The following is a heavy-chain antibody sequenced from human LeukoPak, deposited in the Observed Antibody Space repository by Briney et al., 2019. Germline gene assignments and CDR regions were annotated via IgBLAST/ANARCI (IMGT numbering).Heavy chain of an antibody. Sequence: KSGGSLRLSCAASGFTFSSFGMNWVRQAPGKGLDWVSSISSSGGYIYYADSVKGRFTISRDNAKNSLYLQMNSLRAEDTAVYYCAREGAWYVSGSYSGYFYGMDVWGQGTTVTVSS. CDR1: GFTFSSFG. CDR3: AREGAWYVSGSYSGYFYGMDV. J-gene: IGHJ6*02. D-gene: IGHD3-10*01. CDR2: ISSSGGYI. V-gene: IGHV3-21*01.